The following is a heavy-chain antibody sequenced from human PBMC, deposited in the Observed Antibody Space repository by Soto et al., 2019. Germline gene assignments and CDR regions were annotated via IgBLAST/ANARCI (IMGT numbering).Heavy chain of an antibody. CDR3: AKDDSSGYYYSDY. CDR2: ISGSGGST. V-gene: IGHV3-23*01. Sequence: GGSLRLSCAASGFTFNSYAMSWVRQAPGKGLEWVSAISGSGGSTYYADSVKGRFTISRDNSKNTLYLQMNSLRAEDTAVYYCAKDDSSGYYYSDYWGQGTLVTVSS. D-gene: IGHD3-22*01. CDR1: GFTFNSYA. J-gene: IGHJ4*02.